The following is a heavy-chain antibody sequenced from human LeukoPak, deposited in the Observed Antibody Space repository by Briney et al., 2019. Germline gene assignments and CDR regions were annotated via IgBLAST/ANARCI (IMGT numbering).Heavy chain of an antibody. D-gene: IGHD3-9*01. CDR2: IKQDGSAK. Sequence: GGSLRLSCAASGFTFSSYWMSWVRQAPGKGLEWVANIKQDGSAKYYVDSVKGRFTISRDNAKNSLYLQMNSLRAEDTAAYYCARDDGYDILTGYYRCYYYGMDVWGQGTTVTVSS. V-gene: IGHV3-7*01. CDR1: GFTFSSYW. J-gene: IGHJ6*02. CDR3: ARDDGYDILTGYYRCYYYGMDV.